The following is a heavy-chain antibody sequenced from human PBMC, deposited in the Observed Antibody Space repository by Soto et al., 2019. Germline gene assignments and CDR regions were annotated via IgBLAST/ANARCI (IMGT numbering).Heavy chain of an antibody. CDR3: ASPVVVVDPSGMDV. Sequence: ASVKVSCKASGFSFTGYYIHWLRQAPGQGLEWMGWINAHSGGTEYAQKFQGRVTMTRDTSISTAYMELSRLRSDDTAVYYCASPVVVVDPSGMDVWGQGTTVTVSS. CDR1: GFSFTGYY. V-gene: IGHV1-2*02. J-gene: IGHJ6*02. CDR2: INAHSGGT. D-gene: IGHD2-15*01.